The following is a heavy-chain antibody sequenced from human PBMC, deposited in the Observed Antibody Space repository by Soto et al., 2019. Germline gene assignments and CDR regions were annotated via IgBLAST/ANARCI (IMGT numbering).Heavy chain of an antibody. Sequence: PGGSLRLSCAASGFTFNNYAMTWVRQAPEKGLEWVSTISGSGGDTYYADSIKGRFAISRDNSKNTLYLQMNSLRAEDTAVYYCARGEAARKSYYGMDVWGQGTTVTVSS. CDR3: ARGEAARKSYYGMDV. CDR1: GFTFNNYA. CDR2: ISGSGGDT. J-gene: IGHJ6*02. D-gene: IGHD6-6*01. V-gene: IGHV3-23*01.